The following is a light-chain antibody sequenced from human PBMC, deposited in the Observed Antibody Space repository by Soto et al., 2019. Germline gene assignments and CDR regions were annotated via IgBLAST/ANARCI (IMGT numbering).Light chain of an antibody. Sequence: QSVLTQPPSASGAPGQRVTVSCSGSNANIGNNYVSWYQQLPGTAPKLLIYKNNHRPSGVPDRFSGSKSGTSASLAISGLRSEDEADYYCAAWDDSLSVPYVFGTGTKVTVL. CDR1: NANIGNNY. CDR3: AAWDDSLSVPYV. CDR2: KNN. V-gene: IGLV1-47*01. J-gene: IGLJ1*01.